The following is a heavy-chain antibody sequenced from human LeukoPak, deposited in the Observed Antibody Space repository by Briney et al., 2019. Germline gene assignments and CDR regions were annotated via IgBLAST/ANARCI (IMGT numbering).Heavy chain of an antibody. CDR2: ISAYNGNT. D-gene: IGHD6-13*01. CDR1: GYTFTGYG. Sequence: ASVKVSCKASGYTFTGYGISWVRQAPGQGLEWMGWISAYNGNTNYAQKLQGRVTMTTDTSTSTAYMELRSLRSDDTAVCYCARVSTPYSSSWYGVIWFDPWGQGTLVTVSS. V-gene: IGHV1-18*01. CDR3: ARVSTPYSSSWYGVIWFDP. J-gene: IGHJ5*02.